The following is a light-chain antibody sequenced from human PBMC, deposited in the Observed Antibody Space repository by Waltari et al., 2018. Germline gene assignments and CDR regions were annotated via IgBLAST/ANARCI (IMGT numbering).Light chain of an antibody. CDR2: GAS. CDR1: QTISNN. Sequence: EVVMTQSPATLSVSPGERATLPCRASQTISNNLAWYQQKPGQAPRLLIHGASTRATGIPGRFSGSGSGSEFALTINNMQSEDFAVYFCQQYNNWPRTFGQGTKVDLK. J-gene: IGKJ1*01. V-gene: IGKV3-15*01. CDR3: QQYNNWPRT.